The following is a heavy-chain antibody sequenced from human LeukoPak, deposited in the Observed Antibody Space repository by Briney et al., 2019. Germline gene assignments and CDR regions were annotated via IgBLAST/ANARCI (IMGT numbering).Heavy chain of an antibody. CDR3: ARGHTPMNWFDP. V-gene: IGHV1-69*13. CDR1: GYTFTSYA. J-gene: IGHJ5*02. Sequence: SVKVSCKASGYTFTSYAISWVRQAPGQGLEWMGGIIPIFGTANYAQKFQGRVTITADESTSTAHMELSSLRSEDTAVYYCARGHTPMNWFDPWGQGTLVTVSS. CDR2: IIPIFGTA. D-gene: IGHD2-2*02.